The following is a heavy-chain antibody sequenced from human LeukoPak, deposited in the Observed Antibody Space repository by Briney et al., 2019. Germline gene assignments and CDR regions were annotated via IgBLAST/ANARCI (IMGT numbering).Heavy chain of an antibody. V-gene: IGHV3-53*01. D-gene: IGHD3-9*01. J-gene: IGHJ6*03. CDR1: GFTVSSNY. CDR3: AKGGAYYDILTGYSRPMDV. Sequence: PGGSLRLSCAASGFTVSSNYMSWVRQAPGKGLEWVSVIYSGGSTFYADSVKGRFTISRDNSKNTLYLQMNSLRAEDTAVYYCAKGGAYYDILTGYSRPMDVWGKGTTVTISS. CDR2: IYSGGST.